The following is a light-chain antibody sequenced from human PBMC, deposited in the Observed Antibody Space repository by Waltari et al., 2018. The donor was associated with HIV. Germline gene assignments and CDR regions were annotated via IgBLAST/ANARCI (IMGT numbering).Light chain of an antibody. CDR1: TLGTTF. J-gene: IGLJ3*02. V-gene: IGLV3-1*01. Sequence: SSDLTQPPSLSVSPGQTATIPCYGDTLGTTFTSWYQQKAGQSPVMIIYQDAKRPSGIAERFSGSKSGNTVTLTISGTQAMDEADYYCQSWDSTTAWVFGGGTKLTVL. CDR3: QSWDSTTAWV. CDR2: QDA.